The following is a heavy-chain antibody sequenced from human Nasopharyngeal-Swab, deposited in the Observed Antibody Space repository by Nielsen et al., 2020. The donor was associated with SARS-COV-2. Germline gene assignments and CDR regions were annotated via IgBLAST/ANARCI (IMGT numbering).Heavy chain of an antibody. V-gene: IGHV3-74*01. CDR3: TRVDVHDAFDM. CDR1: GFTLSNYW. CDR2: INTDASRT. J-gene: IGHJ3*02. D-gene: IGHD3-16*01. Sequence: GGSLRLSCAASGFTLSNYWIHWVRQTPGNGLLCVSRINTDASRTSYADSVKGRFTISRDNAKNTVYLQMNSLRGEDTAVYYCTRVDVHDAFDMWGQGTMVTVSS.